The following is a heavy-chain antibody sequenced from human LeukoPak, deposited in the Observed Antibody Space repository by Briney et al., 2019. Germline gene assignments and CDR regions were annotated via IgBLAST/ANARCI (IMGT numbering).Heavy chain of an antibody. V-gene: IGHV3-21*04. Sequence: PGGSLRLSCAASGFTFSSYSMNWVRQAPGRGLEWVSSISRSSTYIYYADSVKGRFTISRDNSKNTLYLQMNSLRAEDTAVYYCAKAQSGVAKFDYWGQGTLVTVSS. D-gene: IGHD2-15*01. CDR3: AKAQSGVAKFDY. J-gene: IGHJ4*02. CDR2: ISRSSTYI. CDR1: GFTFSSYS.